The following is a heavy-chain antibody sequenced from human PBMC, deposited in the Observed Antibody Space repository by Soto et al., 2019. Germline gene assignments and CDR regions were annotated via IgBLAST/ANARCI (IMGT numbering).Heavy chain of an antibody. CDR3: ARGGFFGSSGYYYPSYWYFDL. Sequence: QVQLVQSGAEVKKPGSSVKVSCKASGGTFSSYAISWVRQAPGQGLEWMGGIVPIFGTANYAQKFQGRVTITADESTSTAYMELSSLRSEDTAVYYCARGGFFGSSGYYYPSYWYFDLWGRGTLVTVSS. V-gene: IGHV1-69*01. CDR2: IVPIFGTA. D-gene: IGHD3-22*01. CDR1: GGTFSSYA. J-gene: IGHJ2*01.